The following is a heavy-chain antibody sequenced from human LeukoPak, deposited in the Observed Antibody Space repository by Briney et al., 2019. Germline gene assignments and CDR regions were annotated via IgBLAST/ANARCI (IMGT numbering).Heavy chain of an antibody. CDR1: GYIFTSYW. CDR2: IYPGDSET. Sequence: NLGASLQISCKASGYIFTSYWIGWVRQMPGKGLEWMGIIYPGDSETTYSPSFQGQVTISADKSISTAYLLWSSLKASDTAMYYCARRDGTLFDYWGQGTLVTVSS. V-gene: IGHV5-51*01. CDR3: ARRDGTLFDY. D-gene: IGHD1-1*01. J-gene: IGHJ4*02.